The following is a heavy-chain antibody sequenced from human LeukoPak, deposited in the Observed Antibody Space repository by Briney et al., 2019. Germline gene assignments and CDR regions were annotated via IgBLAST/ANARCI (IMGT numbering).Heavy chain of an antibody. V-gene: IGHV3-23*01. CDR2: ISGSGGST. J-gene: IGHJ4*02. CDR3: ASSMITFGGVIAYPSPFDC. D-gene: IGHD3-16*02. CDR1: GFTFSSYA. Sequence: GGSLRLSCAASGFTFSSYAMSWVRQAPGKGLEWVSAISGSGGSTYYADSVKGRFTISRDNSKNTLYLQMNSLRAEDTAVYYCASSMITFGGVIAYPSPFDCWGQGTLVTVSS.